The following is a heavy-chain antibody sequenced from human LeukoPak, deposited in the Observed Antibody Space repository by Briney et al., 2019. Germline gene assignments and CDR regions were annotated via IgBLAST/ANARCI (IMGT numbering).Heavy chain of an antibody. CDR2: MNPNSGNT. Sequence: ASLKVSCKASGYTFTSYVINWVRQATGQGLEWMGWMNPNSGNTGNAQKLQGRVTMTRNTSISTAYIELSSLRSEDTAVYYCARGAIPGVVVPAATNWFDPWGQGTLVTVSS. J-gene: IGHJ5*02. CDR1: GYTFTSYV. V-gene: IGHV1-8*01. D-gene: IGHD2-2*01. CDR3: ARGAIPGVVVPAATNWFDP.